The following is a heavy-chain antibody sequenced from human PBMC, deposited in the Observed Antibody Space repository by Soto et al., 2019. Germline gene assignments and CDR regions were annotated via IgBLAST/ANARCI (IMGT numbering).Heavy chain of an antibody. CDR1: GFTVSSNY. V-gene: IGHV3-53*01. CDR3: ARERLKGPYDSSGYYDY. J-gene: IGHJ4*02. D-gene: IGHD3-22*01. Sequence: TGGSLRLSCAASGFTVSSNYMSWVRQAPGKGLEWVSVIYSGGSTYYADSVKGRFTISRDNSKNTLYLQMNSLRAEDTAVYYCARERLKGPYDSSGYYDYWGQGTLVTVSS. CDR2: IYSGGST.